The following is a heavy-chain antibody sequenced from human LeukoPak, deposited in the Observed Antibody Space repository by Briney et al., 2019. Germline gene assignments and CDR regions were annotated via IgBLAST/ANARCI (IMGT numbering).Heavy chain of an antibody. CDR2: IIPTFGTP. CDR3: ARGYSSSWLWVNY. Sequence: SVKVSCKASGGTFSSHTVTWVRQAPGQGLRWMGGIIPTFGTPNYAQEFQGRLSIATDESTSTAYMELSSLRSEDTAVYYCARGYSSSWLWVNYWGQGTLVTVSS. V-gene: IGHV1-69*05. CDR1: GGTFSSHT. D-gene: IGHD6-13*01. J-gene: IGHJ4*02.